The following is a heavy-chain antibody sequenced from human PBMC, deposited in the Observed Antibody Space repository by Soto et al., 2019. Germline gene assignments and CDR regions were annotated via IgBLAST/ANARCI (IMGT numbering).Heavy chain of an antibody. CDR3: ARGLDWPPRRDDY. CDR2: INHSGST. D-gene: IGHD3-9*01. J-gene: IGHJ4*02. V-gene: IGHV4-34*01. Sequence: SETLSLTCAVYGGSFSGYYWSWIRQPPGKGLEWIGEINHSGSTNYNPSLKSRVTISVDTSKNQFSLKLSSVTAADTAVYYCARGLDWPPRRDDYWGQGTLVTVSS. CDR1: GGSFSGYY.